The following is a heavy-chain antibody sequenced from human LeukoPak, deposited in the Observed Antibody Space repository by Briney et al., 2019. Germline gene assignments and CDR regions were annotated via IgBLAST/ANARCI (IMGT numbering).Heavy chain of an antibody. CDR3: ARFPCDGYSFPWCYFDY. CDR2: ISNSGDTP. V-gene: IGHV3-23*01. Sequence: GGSLRLSCAASGFTFSSYAMSWVCQAPGKGLEWVSAISNSGDTPYYADSVKGRFTISRDNSKNTLYLQMNSLRAEDTAVYYCARFPCDGYSFPWCYFDYWGQGTLVTVSS. D-gene: IGHD5-24*01. CDR1: GFTFSSYA. J-gene: IGHJ4*02.